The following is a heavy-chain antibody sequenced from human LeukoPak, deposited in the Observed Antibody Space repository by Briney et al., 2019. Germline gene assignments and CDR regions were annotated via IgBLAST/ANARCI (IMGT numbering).Heavy chain of an antibody. J-gene: IGHJ4*02. D-gene: IGHD3-9*01. CDR1: GGSISRNY. Sequence: SETLSLTCTVSGGSISRNYWNWIRQPPGKGLEWIGNIYYSGSTNYNPSLKSRVTISVDTSKNQFSLKLSSVTAADTAVYYCARSYDILTGYYPSGFDYWGQGTLVTVSS. CDR2: IYYSGST. V-gene: IGHV4-59*01. CDR3: ARSYDILTGYYPSGFDY.